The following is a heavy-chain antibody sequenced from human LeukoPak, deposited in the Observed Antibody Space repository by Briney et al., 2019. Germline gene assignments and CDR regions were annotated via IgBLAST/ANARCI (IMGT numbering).Heavy chain of an antibody. CDR1: GGTFSSYA. Sequence: ASVKVSCKASGGTFSSYAISWVRQAPGQGLEWMGIINPSGGSTSYAQKFQGRVTMTRDMSTSTVYMELSSLRSEDTAVYYCARDSVKVGATLFDYWGQGTLVTVSS. J-gene: IGHJ4*02. CDR3: ARDSVKVGATLFDY. D-gene: IGHD1-26*01. CDR2: INPSGGST. V-gene: IGHV1-46*01.